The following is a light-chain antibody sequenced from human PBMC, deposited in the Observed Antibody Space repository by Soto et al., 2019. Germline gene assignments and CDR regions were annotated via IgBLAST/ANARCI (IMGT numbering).Light chain of an antibody. J-gene: IGKJ1*01. V-gene: IGKV3-15*01. CDR2: GAS. CDR1: QSVSSK. Sequence: EIVLTQSPGTLSVSPGERATLSCRASQSVSSKLAWYQQKPGQAPRLLFYGASTGATGILARFSGSGSETEFTLSISSLQSEDFAVYYCQQYHDWPGTFGQGTKVEIK. CDR3: QQYHDWPGT.